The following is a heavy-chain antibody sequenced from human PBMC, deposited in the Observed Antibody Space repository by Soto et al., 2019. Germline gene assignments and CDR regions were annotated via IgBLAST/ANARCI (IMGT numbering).Heavy chain of an antibody. CDR2: IKQDGSEK. J-gene: IGHJ3*02. CDR1: GFTFSSYW. D-gene: IGHD5-12*01. CDR3: ARVKGVATILVNDAFDI. Sequence: GGSLRLSCAASGFTFSSYWMSWVRQAPGKGLEWVANIKQDGSEKYYVDSVKGRFTISRDNAKNSLYLQMNSLRAEDTAVYYCARVKGVATILVNDAFDIWGQGTMVTVSS. V-gene: IGHV3-7*01.